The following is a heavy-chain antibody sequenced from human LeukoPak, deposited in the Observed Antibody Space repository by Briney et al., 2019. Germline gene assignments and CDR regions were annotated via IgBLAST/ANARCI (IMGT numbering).Heavy chain of an antibody. CDR3: ARVVRGRELPLYYYYMDV. CDR2: ISAYNGNT. CDR1: GGTFSSYT. Sequence: ASVKVSCKASGGTFSSYTISWVRQAPGQGLEWMVWISAYNGNTNYAQKLQGRVTMTTDTSTSTAYVELRSLRSDDTAVYYCARVVRGRELPLYYYYMDVWGKGTTVTVSS. D-gene: IGHD1-7*01. V-gene: IGHV1-18*01. J-gene: IGHJ6*03.